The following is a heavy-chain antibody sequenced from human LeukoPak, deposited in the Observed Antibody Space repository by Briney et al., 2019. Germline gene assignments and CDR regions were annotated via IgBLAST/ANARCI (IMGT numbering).Heavy chain of an antibody. J-gene: IGHJ3*02. CDR2: IYHSGST. V-gene: IGHV4-30-2*01. CDR3: ARDIGFRQQLVEFESVGAFDI. Sequence: PSETLSLTCTVSGGSISSGGYYWSWIRQPPGKGLEWIGYIYHSGSTYYNPSLKSRVTISVDRSKNQFSLKLSSVTAADTAVYYCARDIGFRQQLVEFESVGAFDIWGQGTMVTVSS. D-gene: IGHD6-13*01. CDR1: GGSISSGGYY.